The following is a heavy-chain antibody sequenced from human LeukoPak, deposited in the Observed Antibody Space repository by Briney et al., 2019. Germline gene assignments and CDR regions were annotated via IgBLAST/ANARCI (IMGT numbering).Heavy chain of an antibody. CDR3: AKASSSWSVYDY. V-gene: IGHV3-23*01. Sequence: PGGSLRLSCAASGFTFSSYAMSWVRQAPGKGLEWVSAISGSGGSTYYADSVKGRFTISRDNSKNTLYLQMNSLRAKDTAVYYCAKASSSWSVYDYWGQGTLVTASS. J-gene: IGHJ4*02. CDR2: ISGSGGST. D-gene: IGHD6-13*01. CDR1: GFTFSSYA.